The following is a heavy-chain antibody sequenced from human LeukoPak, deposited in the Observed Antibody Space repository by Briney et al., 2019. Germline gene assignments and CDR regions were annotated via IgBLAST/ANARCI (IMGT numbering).Heavy chain of an antibody. V-gene: IGHV3-23*01. D-gene: IGHD3-10*01. J-gene: IGHJ5*02. CDR2: IGGNGIRT. CDR1: GFNFNYYA. CDR3: AKDRFGHTDQRPLAVDP. Sequence: PGGSLRLSCAASGFNFNYYAMTWVRQAPGKGLEWVSGIGGNGIRTYYADSVRGRFTVSRDNSKNTLTLQLSSLRVEDTALYYCAKDRFGHTDQRPLAVDPWGQGTLVIVSS.